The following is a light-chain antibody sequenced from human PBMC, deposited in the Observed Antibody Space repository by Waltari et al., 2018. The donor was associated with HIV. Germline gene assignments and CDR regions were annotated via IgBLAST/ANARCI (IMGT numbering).Light chain of an antibody. CDR2: DVS. CDR1: SSDVGGYNY. CDR3: SSYTSSSTLAWV. V-gene: IGLV2-14*01. J-gene: IGLJ3*02. Sequence: QSALTQPASVSGSPGQSITISCTGTSSDVGGYNYVSWYQQHPGKAPKLMIYDVSNRPPAVSIRFSGSKSGNTATLTISGLQAEDEADYDCSSYTSSSTLAWVFGGGTKLTVL.